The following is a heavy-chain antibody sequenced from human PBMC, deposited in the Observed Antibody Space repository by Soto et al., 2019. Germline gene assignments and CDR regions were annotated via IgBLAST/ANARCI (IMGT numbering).Heavy chain of an antibody. CDR3: ATSTWYAFDI. D-gene: IGHD6-13*01. Sequence: PGGSLRLSCAASGFTFSNSIINWVRQAPGQGLEWVSSISGSSDFLYYADSVKGRFTISRDNATNSLYLQMNSLRAEDTAVYYCATSTWYAFDIWGQGTMVTVSS. CDR1: GFTFSNSI. V-gene: IGHV3-21*01. CDR2: ISGSSDFL. J-gene: IGHJ3*02.